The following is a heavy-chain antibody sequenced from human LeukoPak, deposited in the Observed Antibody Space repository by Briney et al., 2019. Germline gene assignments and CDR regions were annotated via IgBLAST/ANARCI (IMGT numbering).Heavy chain of an antibody. V-gene: IGHV4-39*01. Sequence: SETLSLTCTVYGGSISSSSYYWGWIRQPPGKGLEWIGSIYYSGSTYYNPSLKSRVTISVDTSKNQFSLKLSSVTAADTAVYYCARHDDIVVVPAATVAFDYWGQGTLVTVSS. CDR2: IYYSGST. J-gene: IGHJ4*02. D-gene: IGHD2-2*01. CDR3: ARHDDIVVVPAATVAFDY. CDR1: GGSISSSSYY.